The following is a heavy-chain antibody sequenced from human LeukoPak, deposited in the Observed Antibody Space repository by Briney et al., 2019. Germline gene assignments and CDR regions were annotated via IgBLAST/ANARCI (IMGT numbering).Heavy chain of an antibody. CDR2: IIPIFGTA. CDR3: ARDSVLRYYFDY. Sequence: ASVKVSCKASGGTFSSYAISWVRQAPGQGLEWMGGIIPIFGTANYAQKFQGRVTITADESTSTAYMELSSLRSEDTAVYYCARDSVLRYYFDYWGQGTLVTVSS. V-gene: IGHV1-69*13. CDR1: GGTFSSYA. D-gene: IGHD2-8*01. J-gene: IGHJ4*02.